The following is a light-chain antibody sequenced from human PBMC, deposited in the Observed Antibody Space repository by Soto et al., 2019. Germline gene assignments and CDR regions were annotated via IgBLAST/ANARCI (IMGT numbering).Light chain of an antibody. J-gene: IGLJ2*01. CDR1: SSDVGGYNY. CDR2: EVN. CDR3: SSYTSSVTLV. V-gene: IGLV2-14*01. Sequence: QSALTQPAFVSGSPGQSITISCTGTSSDVGGYNYVSWYQQHPGRAPQLMIFEVNNRPSGVSSRFSGSKSGNTASLTISGLQAEDEADYYCSSYTSSVTLVFGGGTKVTVL.